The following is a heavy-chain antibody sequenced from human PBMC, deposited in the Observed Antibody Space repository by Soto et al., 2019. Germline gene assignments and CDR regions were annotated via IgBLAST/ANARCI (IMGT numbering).Heavy chain of an antibody. J-gene: IGHJ4*02. CDR3: AKDDHGDYDH. D-gene: IGHD4-17*01. Sequence: GGSLRLSCXASGXTFSSXXMSXVRQAPGKGLEWVSAIGGSGGSTDYADSVKGRFTISRDNSKNTLYLQMNSLRAEDTAVYYCAKDDHGDYDHWGQGTLVTVSS. CDR2: IGGSGGST. V-gene: IGHV3-23*01. CDR1: GXTFSSXX.